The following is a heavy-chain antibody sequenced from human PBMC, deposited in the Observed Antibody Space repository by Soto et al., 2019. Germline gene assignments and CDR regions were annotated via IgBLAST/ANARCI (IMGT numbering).Heavy chain of an antibody. CDR2: ISYDGSNK. D-gene: IGHD6-19*01. V-gene: IGHV3-30-3*01. J-gene: IGHJ4*02. Sequence: QVQLAESGGGVVQPGRSLRLSCAASGFTFSSYAMHWVRQAPGKGLEWVAVISYDGSNKYYADSVKGRFTISRDNSKNTLYLQMNSLRAEDTAVYYCASTVAAYFDYWGQGTLVTVSS. CDR1: GFTFSSYA. CDR3: ASTVAAYFDY.